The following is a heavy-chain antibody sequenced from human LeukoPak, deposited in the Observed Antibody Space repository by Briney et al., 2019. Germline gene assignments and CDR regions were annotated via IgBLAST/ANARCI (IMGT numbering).Heavy chain of an antibody. J-gene: IGHJ4*02. CDR1: GYSFTSYW. V-gene: IGHV5-51*01. Sequence: GESLKISCQGSGYSFTSYWIGWVRQMPGKGLEWMGIIYPGDSDTRYSPSFQGQVTIPADKSISTAYLQWSSLKASDTAMYYCARQYCSSTSCYYFDYWGQGTLVTVSS. CDR2: IYPGDSDT. CDR3: ARQYCSSTSCYYFDY. D-gene: IGHD2-2*01.